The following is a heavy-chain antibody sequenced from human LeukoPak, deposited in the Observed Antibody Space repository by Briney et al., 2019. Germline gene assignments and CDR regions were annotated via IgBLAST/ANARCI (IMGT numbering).Heavy chain of an antibody. CDR1: GFTFSSYG. CDR3: AKVWVLAGYSSPFDI. Sequence: GGSLRLSCAASGFTFSSYGMHWVRQAPGKGLEWVAVISYDGSNKYYADSVKGRFTISRDNSKNTLYLQMNSLRAEDTAVYYCAKVWVLAGYSSPFDIWGQGTMVTVSS. CDR2: ISYDGSNK. J-gene: IGHJ3*02. D-gene: IGHD6-13*01. V-gene: IGHV3-30*18.